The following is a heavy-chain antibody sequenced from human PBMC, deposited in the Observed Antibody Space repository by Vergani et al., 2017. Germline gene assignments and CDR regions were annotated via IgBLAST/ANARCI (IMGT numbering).Heavy chain of an antibody. Sequence: QVHLEQSGTEVKKPGSSVKVSCKVSGDIFNNYTVTWVRQAPGQGLEWVGRIILIIRRATSAQKFQDRVKITGDTSTNTVYMEMNNLRSEDTAVYYCARVSPGDDSGWEPFDYWGQGTLVTVSS. CDR2: IILIIRRA. J-gene: IGHJ4*02. D-gene: IGHD6-19*01. CDR1: GDIFNNYT. CDR3: ARVSPGDDSGWEPFDY. V-gene: IGHV1-69*08.